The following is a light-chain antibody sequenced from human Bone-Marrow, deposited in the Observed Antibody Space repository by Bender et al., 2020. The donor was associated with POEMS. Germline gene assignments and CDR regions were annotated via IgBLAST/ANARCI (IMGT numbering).Light chain of an antibody. Sequence: QSALTQPRSVSGSPGQSITISCTGASSDVGAYNLVSWYQQHPGKAPKLLIYEVRKRPSGVSNRFSGSKSGNTASLTISGLQAEDEADYYCSSYTSSTTLVFGGGTKLTVL. J-gene: IGLJ2*01. CDR1: SSDVGAYNL. CDR2: EVR. V-gene: IGLV2-14*02. CDR3: SSYTSSTTLV.